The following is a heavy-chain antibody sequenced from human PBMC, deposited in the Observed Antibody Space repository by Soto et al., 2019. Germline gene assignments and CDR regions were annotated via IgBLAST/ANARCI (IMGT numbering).Heavy chain of an antibody. V-gene: IGHV3-48*02. D-gene: IGHD5-12*01. J-gene: IGHJ3*02. CDR1: GFTFTTYS. CDR3: ARWLQFGLVLVYAFDI. CDR2: ISPGGTM. Sequence: PGGSLRLSCTASGFTFTTYSMNWVRQAPGKGLEWLSYISPGGTMYYADSVKSRFTISRDNAKNSLYPQVNDLRDEDTAVYYCARWLQFGLVLVYAFDIWGQGTMVTVSS.